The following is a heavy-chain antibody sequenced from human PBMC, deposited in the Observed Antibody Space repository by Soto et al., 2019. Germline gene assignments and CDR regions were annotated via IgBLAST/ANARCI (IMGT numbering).Heavy chain of an antibody. CDR3: ARSRLEQYFFDY. V-gene: IGHV4-31*03. J-gene: IGHJ4*02. CDR2: IYHSGST. CDR1: GGSISRGGYY. Sequence: QVQLQESGPGLVKSSQTLSLTCTVSGGSISRGGYYWSWVRQHPGKGLEWMGYIYHSGSTYYNPSLKSRVTISVDTSKNPFSLNLSSVTAADTAVYYCARSRLEQYFFDYWGQGTLVTVSS.